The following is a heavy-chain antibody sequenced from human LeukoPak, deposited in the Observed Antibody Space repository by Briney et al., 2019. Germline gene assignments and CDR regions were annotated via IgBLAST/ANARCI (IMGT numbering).Heavy chain of an antibody. Sequence: SETLSLTCAVYGVSFSGYYWSWIRQPPGMGLEWIGEINHSGSTNYNPSLKSRVTISVDTSKNQFSLKLSSVTAADTAVYYCARCSSGGSCYSYQHWGQGTLVTVSS. CDR2: INHSGST. CDR3: ARCSSGGSCYSYQH. J-gene: IGHJ4*02. CDR1: GVSFSGYY. V-gene: IGHV4-34*01. D-gene: IGHD2-15*01.